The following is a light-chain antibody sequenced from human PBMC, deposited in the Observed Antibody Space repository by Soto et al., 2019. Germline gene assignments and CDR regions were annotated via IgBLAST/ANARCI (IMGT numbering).Light chain of an antibody. CDR2: LGS. Sequence: EIVMTQSPLSLPVTPGEPASISCRSSQSLLHSNGYNYLDWYLQKPGQSPHVLIYLGSIRASGVPDRFSGSGSGTDFTLKISRVEAEDVGVYYCMQALQTPTFGGGTKVEIK. V-gene: IGKV2-28*01. CDR3: MQALQTPT. CDR1: QSLLHSNGYNY. J-gene: IGKJ4*01.